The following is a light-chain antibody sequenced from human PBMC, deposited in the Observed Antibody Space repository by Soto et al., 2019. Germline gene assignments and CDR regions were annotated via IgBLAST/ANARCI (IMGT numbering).Light chain of an antibody. V-gene: IGKV1D-12*01. CDR3: QEAYSFPIP. CDR1: QDIAGF. CDR2: TAS. J-gene: IGKJ5*01. Sequence: DIQVTQSPSSVPASLGDRGTITCRASQDIAGFLAWXQXKPGEAXELLIRTASSLQSGVPSRFSGSGSGTHFTLTINRLQPEDSATYYCQEAYSFPIPFGQGTRLEIK.